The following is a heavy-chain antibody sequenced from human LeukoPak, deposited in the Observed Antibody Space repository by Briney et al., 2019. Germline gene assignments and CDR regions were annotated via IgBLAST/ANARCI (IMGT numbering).Heavy chain of an antibody. Sequence: GASVKVSCKASGYTFTGYYMHWVRQAPGQGLEWMGIINPSGGSTSYAQKFQGRVTMTRGTSTSTVYMELSSLRSEDTAVYYCAAASDRSYYYMDVWGKGTTVTVSS. J-gene: IGHJ6*03. CDR3: AAASDRSYYYMDV. V-gene: IGHV1-46*01. D-gene: IGHD3-22*01. CDR2: INPSGGST. CDR1: GYTFTGYY.